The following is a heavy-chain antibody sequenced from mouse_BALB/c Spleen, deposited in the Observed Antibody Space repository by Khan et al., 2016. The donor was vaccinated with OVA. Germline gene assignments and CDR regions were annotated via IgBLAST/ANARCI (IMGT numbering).Heavy chain of an antibody. CDR2: INPSTGYT. V-gene: IGHV1-7*01. Sequence: QVQLQQSGAELAKPGASVKMSCKASGYTFINYWILWVKQRPGQGLEWIGYINPSTGYTEYNQNFKDKATLTADKSSSTAYIQLSSLTSEDSAVYYCARRGRRWDFDYWGQGTTLTVSS. CDR3: ARRGRRWDFDY. CDR1: GYTFINYW. D-gene: IGHD1-1*01. J-gene: IGHJ2*01.